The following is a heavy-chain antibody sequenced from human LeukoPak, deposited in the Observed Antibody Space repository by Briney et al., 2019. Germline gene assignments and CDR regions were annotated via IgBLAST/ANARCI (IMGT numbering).Heavy chain of an antibody. CDR3: ARWPDSGTHGMDV. CDR1: GFTFSDYY. CDR2: ISSSSTYT. V-gene: IGHV3-11*03. Sequence: PGGSLRLSCAASGFTFSDYYMSWIRQAPGKGLEWVSYISSSSTYTNYADSVKGRFTISRDNARNSVFLQMNTLRAEDTAVYYCARWPDSGTHGMDVWGQGTTVTVS. D-gene: IGHD1-26*01. J-gene: IGHJ6*02.